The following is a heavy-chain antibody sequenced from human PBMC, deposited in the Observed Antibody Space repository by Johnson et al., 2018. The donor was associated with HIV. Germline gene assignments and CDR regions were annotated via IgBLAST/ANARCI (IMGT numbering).Heavy chain of an antibody. J-gene: IGHJ3*02. Sequence: QEQLVESGGGLVKPGGSLRLSCAASGFTFSDYYMTWIRQAPGKGLECVSYISSSGRTIYYADSVKGRFTISRDNSKNTLYLQMNSLRPEDTAVYYCARDLDRSAFDIWGQGTMVAVSS. CDR1: GFTFSDYY. CDR3: ARDLDRSAFDI. CDR2: ISSSGRTI. V-gene: IGHV3-11*04. D-gene: IGHD2-2*03.